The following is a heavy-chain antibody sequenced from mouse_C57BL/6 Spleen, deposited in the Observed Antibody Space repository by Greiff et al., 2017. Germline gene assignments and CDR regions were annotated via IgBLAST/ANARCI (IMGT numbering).Heavy chain of an antibody. CDR3: ARGDDYAMDY. J-gene: IGHJ4*01. CDR1: GYTFTSYW. CDR2: IDPSDSET. Sequence: VQLQQSGAELVRPGSSVKLSCKASGYTFTSYWMDWVKQRPGQGLEWIGNIDPSDSETHYNQKFKDKATLTVDKSSSTAYMQLSSLTSEDSAVYYCARGDDYAMDYWGQGTSVTVSS. V-gene: IGHV1-61*01.